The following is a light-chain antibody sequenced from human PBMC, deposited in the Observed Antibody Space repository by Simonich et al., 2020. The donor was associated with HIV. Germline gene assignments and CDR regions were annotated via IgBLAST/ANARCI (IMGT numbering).Light chain of an antibody. CDR3: QHLNSFPLT. J-gene: IGKJ3*01. Sequence: DIQMTQSPSSLSASVGDRVTITCRASQSISRYLNWYQQKPGKAPKLLIYAAYSLQSGVPSRFSGSGSGTEFTLTISSLQPEDFATYYCQHLNSFPLTFGPGTKVDIK. V-gene: IGKV1-9*01. CDR2: AAY. CDR1: QSISRY.